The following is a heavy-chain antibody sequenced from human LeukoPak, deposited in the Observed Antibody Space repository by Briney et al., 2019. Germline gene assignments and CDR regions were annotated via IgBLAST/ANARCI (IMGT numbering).Heavy chain of an antibody. V-gene: IGHV4-59*01. D-gene: IGHD2-21*01. J-gene: IGHJ6*02. CDR1: GASINEYY. CDR2: IYYKGST. Sequence: SETLSLTCTVSGASINEYYWSWIRQPAGKGLEWIGYIYYKGSTSYNPSLKSRVTISVDTSKNRFSLKLSSVTAADTAVYYCARITFVVEGYGMDVWGQGTTVTVSS. CDR3: ARITFVVEGYGMDV.